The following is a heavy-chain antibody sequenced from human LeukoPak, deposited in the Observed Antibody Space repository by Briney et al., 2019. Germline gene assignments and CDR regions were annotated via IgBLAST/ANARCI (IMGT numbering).Heavy chain of an antibody. CDR3: TTKVIRGNSGDDYDD. CDR2: ISSDGNDK. Sequence: GGSLRLSCAASGVTFSSYGMHWVRPAPGKGLEWVALISSDGNDKLYRDSVEGRFTISRDDSKSTLYLQMNSLRAEDTAVYYCTTKVIRGNSGDDYDDWGQGTLVTVSS. D-gene: IGHD5-12*01. V-gene: IGHV3-30*03. CDR1: GVTFSSYG. J-gene: IGHJ4*02.